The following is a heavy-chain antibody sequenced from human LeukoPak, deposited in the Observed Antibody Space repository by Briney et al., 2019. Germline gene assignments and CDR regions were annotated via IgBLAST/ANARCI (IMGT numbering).Heavy chain of an antibody. CDR1: GFSFNTYS. CDR3: AKAIELFWFEDQLGPSDY. D-gene: IGHD3-10*01. J-gene: IGHJ4*02. V-gene: IGHV3-23*01. Sequence: GGSLRLSCTTSGFSFNTYSMSWVRQAPGKGLEWVSAINDDTPYYTDSVKGRFTVSRDNSRDTLYLHLNSLRAEDTAIYFCAKAIELFWFEDQLGPSDYWGQGTLVTVSS. CDR2: INDDTP.